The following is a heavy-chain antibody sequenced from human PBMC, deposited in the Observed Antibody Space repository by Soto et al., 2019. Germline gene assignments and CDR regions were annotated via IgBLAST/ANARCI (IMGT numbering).Heavy chain of an antibody. CDR2: ISGSGGST. CDR1: GFTFSSYA. D-gene: IGHD5-18*01. Sequence: EVQLLESGGGLVQPGGSLRLSFAASGFTFSSYAMSWVRQAPWKGLEWVSAISGSGGSTYYADSVKGRFTISRDNSKNTLDMQMNSLRAEDTAVYYCAKDGYSYGVIDYWGQGTLVTVSS. CDR3: AKDGYSYGVIDY. J-gene: IGHJ4*02. V-gene: IGHV3-23*01.